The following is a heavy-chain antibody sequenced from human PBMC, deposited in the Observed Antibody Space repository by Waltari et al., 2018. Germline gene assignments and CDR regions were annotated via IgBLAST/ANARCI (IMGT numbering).Heavy chain of an antibody. CDR2: IPHRGGT. Sequence: QVQLQESGPGLVKPSQTLSLPCIVSGGPLSSGSYYWSWRRQPPGKALEWIGYIPHRGGTLYNPARESRATIRVDTSKNQLSLRLNSVSAADTAVYYCARQLNPRAPYFDLWGQGALVTVAS. J-gene: IGHJ4*02. CDR3: ARQLNPRAPYFDL. V-gene: IGHV4-31*03. CDR1: GGPLSSGSYY.